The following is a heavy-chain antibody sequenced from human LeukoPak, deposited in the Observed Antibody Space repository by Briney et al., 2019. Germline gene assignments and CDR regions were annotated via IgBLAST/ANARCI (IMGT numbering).Heavy chain of an antibody. V-gene: IGHV3-30*18. J-gene: IGHJ6*02. D-gene: IGHD2-15*01. CDR2: ISYDGSNK. CDR1: GFTFSSYG. Sequence: GGSLRLSCAASGFTFSSYGMHWVRQAPGKGLEWVAVISYDGSNKYYADSVKGRFTISRDDSKNTLYLQMNSLRAEDTAVYYCAKDLVDIVVVAAATPPYYYGMDVWGQGTTVTVSS. CDR3: AKDLVDIVVVAAATPPYYYGMDV.